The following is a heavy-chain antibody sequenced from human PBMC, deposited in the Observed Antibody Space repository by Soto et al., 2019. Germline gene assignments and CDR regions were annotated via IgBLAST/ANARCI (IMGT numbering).Heavy chain of an antibody. D-gene: IGHD2-2*01. Sequence: SETPSLTCTVSGGSISSSSWSWIRQPPGRGLEWIGYIYNNGRTDYNPSLKSRVTISVDTSKNHFSLKLSSVTPADTAVYYCARARFCTSTSCYHYFDFWGQGTLVTVSS. CDR3: ARARFCTSTSCYHYFDF. CDR2: IYNNGRT. CDR1: GGSISSSS. J-gene: IGHJ4*02. V-gene: IGHV4-59*01.